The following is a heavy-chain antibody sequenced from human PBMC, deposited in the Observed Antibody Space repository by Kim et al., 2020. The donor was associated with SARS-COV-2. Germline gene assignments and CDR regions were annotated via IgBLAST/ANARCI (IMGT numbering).Heavy chain of an antibody. CDR2: INSDGSST. Sequence: GGSLRLSCAASGFTFSSYWMHWVRQAPGKGLVWVSRINSDGSSTRYADSVKGRFTISRDNAKNTLYLQINSLRAEDTAVYYCARPGYSSGWSGFDPWGQGTLVTVSS. D-gene: IGHD6-19*01. CDR3: ARPGYSSGWSGFDP. V-gene: IGHV3-74*01. J-gene: IGHJ5*02. CDR1: GFTFSSYW.